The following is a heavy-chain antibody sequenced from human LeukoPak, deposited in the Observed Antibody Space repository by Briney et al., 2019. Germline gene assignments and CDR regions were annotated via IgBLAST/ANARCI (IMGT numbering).Heavy chain of an antibody. CDR3: ARSHYTLGWFDP. CDR2: ISGSGGST. J-gene: IGHJ5*02. Sequence: GGSLRLSCAVSGFSFSNYAMSWVRQFPGKGLEWVSAISGSGGSTYYADSVKGRFTISRDNSKNTLYLQMNSLRAEDTAVYYCARSHYTLGWFDPWGQGTLVTVSS. CDR1: GFSFSNYA. D-gene: IGHD4-11*01. V-gene: IGHV3-23*01.